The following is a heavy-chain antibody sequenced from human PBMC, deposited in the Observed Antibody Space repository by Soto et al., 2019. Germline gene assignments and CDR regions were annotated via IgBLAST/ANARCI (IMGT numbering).Heavy chain of an antibody. D-gene: IGHD3-3*01. CDR1: GGSISSGGYY. J-gene: IGHJ5*02. CDR3: ARCRRFGPVNWFDP. V-gene: IGHV4-31*03. Sequence: SETLSLTCTVSGGSISSGGYYWSWIRQHPGKGLEWIGYIYYSGSTYYNPSLKSRVTISVDTSKNQFSLKLSSVTAADTAVYYCARCRRFGPVNWFDPWGQGTLVTVSS. CDR2: IYYSGST.